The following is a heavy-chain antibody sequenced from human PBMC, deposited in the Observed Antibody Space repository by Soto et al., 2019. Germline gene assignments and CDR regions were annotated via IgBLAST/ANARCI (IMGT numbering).Heavy chain of an antibody. Sequence: SETLSLTCTVSGASINNGGYYWNWIRQLPGEGLEWIGYIHYSGSTYYNPSLKSRVSISADTSKNQFSLRLSLVTAADTAVYYCARDLTTTYTHYGLDVWGQGTTVTVSS. CDR1: GASINNGGYY. CDR3: ARDLTTTYTHYGLDV. J-gene: IGHJ6*02. V-gene: IGHV4-31*03. CDR2: IHYSGST.